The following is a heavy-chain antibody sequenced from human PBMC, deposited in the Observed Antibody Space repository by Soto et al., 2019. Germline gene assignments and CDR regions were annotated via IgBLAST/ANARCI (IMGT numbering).Heavy chain of an antibody. J-gene: IGHJ4*02. V-gene: IGHV3-23*01. CDR2: ISGSGGST. CDR3: AKLKSSSSVQYYFDY. D-gene: IGHD6-6*01. Sequence: EVQLLESGGGLVQPGGSLRLSCAASGLTFISYAMSWVRQAPGKGLEWVSAISGSGGSTYYADSVKGRFTISRDNSKNPLYLQMNSLRAEDTAVYYCAKLKSSSSVQYYFDYWGQGTLVTVSS. CDR1: GLTFISYA.